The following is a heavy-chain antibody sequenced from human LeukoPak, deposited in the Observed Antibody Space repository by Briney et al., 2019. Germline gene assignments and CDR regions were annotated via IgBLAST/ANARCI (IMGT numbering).Heavy chain of an antibody. CDR3: AREFHPYYYDSSGNAFDI. CDR1: GYTFTGYY. V-gene: IGHV1-2*02. D-gene: IGHD3-22*01. CDR2: INPNSGGT. J-gene: IGHJ3*02. Sequence: ASVKVSCKASGYTFTGYYMHWVRQAPGQGLEWMGWINPNSGGTNYAQKFQGRVTVPSHTSISTAYMELSRLRSDDTAVYYCAREFHPYYYDSSGNAFDIWGQGTMVTVSS.